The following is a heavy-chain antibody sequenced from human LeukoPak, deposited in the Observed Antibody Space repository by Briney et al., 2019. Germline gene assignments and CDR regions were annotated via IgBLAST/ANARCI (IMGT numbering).Heavy chain of an antibody. Sequence: ASVKVSCKASGYTFTGYYMHWVRQAPGQGLEWMGWINPNSGGTNYAQKFQGGVTMTRDTSISTAYMELSRLRSDDTAVYYCARTIVVPAALYYYYYMDVWGKGTTVTVSS. CDR3: ARTIVVPAALYYYYYMDV. CDR2: INPNSGGT. D-gene: IGHD2-2*01. J-gene: IGHJ6*03. CDR1: GYTFTGYY. V-gene: IGHV1-2*02.